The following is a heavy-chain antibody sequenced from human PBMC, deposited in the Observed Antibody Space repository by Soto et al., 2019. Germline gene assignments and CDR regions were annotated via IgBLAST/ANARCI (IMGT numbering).Heavy chain of an antibody. D-gene: IGHD6-13*01. CDR3: ARASRQQLHDAFDI. Sequence: GGSLRLSCAASGFTFSSYSMNWVRQAPGKGLEWVSSISSSSSYIFYADSLKGRFTISRDNAKNSLYLQMNSLRAEDTAVYYCARASRQQLHDAFDIWGQGTMVTVSS. J-gene: IGHJ3*02. CDR1: GFTFSSYS. CDR2: ISSSSSYI. V-gene: IGHV3-21*01.